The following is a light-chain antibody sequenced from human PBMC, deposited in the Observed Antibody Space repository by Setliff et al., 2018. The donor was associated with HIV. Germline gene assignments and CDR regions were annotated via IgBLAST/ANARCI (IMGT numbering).Light chain of an antibody. CDR1: SSDVGNYRL. CDR3: TSYTGTSTLHV. V-gene: IGLV2-14*02. Sequence: QSALTQPASVSGSPGQSITIPCTGTSSDVGNYRLVSWYQQHPGKAPKLMIYDVTNRPSGVSNRFSGSKSGITASLTISGLRAEDEADYYCTSYTGTSTLHVFGTGTKVTVL. J-gene: IGLJ1*01. CDR2: DVT.